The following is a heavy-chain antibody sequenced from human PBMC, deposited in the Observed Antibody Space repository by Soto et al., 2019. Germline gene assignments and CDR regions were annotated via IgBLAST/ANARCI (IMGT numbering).Heavy chain of an antibody. V-gene: IGHV6-1*01. Sequence: SQTLSLTCAISGDSFSSNSASCNGIRQSPSRGLEWLGRTYYKSKWNNDYALSVKSRITINPDTAKNKFSLHLYSVTPEDTAVYYCTGITWFRGMDVWGQGTPLTVSS. CDR3: TGITWFRGMDV. J-gene: IGHJ6*02. CDR1: GDSFSSNSAS. CDR2: TYYKSKWNN. D-gene: IGHD3-10*01.